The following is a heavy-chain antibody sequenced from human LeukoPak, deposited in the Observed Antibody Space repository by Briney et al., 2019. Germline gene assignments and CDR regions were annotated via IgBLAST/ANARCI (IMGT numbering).Heavy chain of an antibody. Sequence: SETLSLTCTVSGGSIDSSGSYWGWIRQPPGKGLEWIGCVYHGGDAYYNPSLKSRVTISADLSKNQFSLSLISVTAADTAVYYCARHPRGITGTRGWFDPWGQGTLVTVSS. J-gene: IGHJ5*02. CDR3: ARHPRGITGTRGWFDP. D-gene: IGHD1-20*01. CDR1: GGSIDSSGSY. CDR2: VYHGGDA. V-gene: IGHV4-39*01.